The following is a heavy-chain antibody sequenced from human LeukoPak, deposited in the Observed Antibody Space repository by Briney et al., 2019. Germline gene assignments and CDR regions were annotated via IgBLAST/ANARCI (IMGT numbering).Heavy chain of an antibody. D-gene: IGHD4-17*01. V-gene: IGHV3-21*04. CDR2: ISSSSSYI. CDR3: AKEYGDYVDAFDI. Sequence: GGSLRLSCAASGFTFSSYSMNWVRQAPGKGLEWVSSISSSSSYIYYADSVKGRFTISRDNAKNSLYLQMNSLRAEDTAVYYCAKEYGDYVDAFDIWGQGTMVTVSS. CDR1: GFTFSSYS. J-gene: IGHJ3*02.